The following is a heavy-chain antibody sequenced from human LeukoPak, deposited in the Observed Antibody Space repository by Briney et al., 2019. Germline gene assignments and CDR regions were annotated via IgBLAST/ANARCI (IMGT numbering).Heavy chain of an antibody. CDR2: ISGSGGST. CDR3: VAGSGWRFDY. J-gene: IGHJ4*02. Sequence: PGGSLRLSCAASGFTFSSSAMSWVRQAPGKGLEWVSAISGSGGSTYYADSVKGRFTISRDNSKNTLYLQMDSLRAEDTAVYYCVAGSGWRFDYWGQGTLVTVSS. V-gene: IGHV3-23*01. CDR1: GFTFSSSA. D-gene: IGHD6-19*01.